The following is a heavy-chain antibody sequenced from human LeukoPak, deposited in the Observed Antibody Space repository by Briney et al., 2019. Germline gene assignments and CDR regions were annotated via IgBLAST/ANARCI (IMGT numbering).Heavy chain of an antibody. CDR1: GFSVSGNY. D-gene: IGHD4-17*01. J-gene: IGHJ4*02. CDR3: ARDLHDYGDYGIDY. CDR2: ISSSGSTI. V-gene: IGHV3-11*01. Sequence: GGSLRLSCAASGFSVSGNYLTWVRQAPGKGLEWVSYISSSGSTIYYADSVKGRFTISRDNAKNSLYLQMNSLRAEDTAVYYCARDLHDYGDYGIDYWGQGTLVTVSS.